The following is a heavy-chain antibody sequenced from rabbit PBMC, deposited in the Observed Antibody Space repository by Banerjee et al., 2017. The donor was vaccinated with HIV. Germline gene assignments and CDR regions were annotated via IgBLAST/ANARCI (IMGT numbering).Heavy chain of an antibody. D-gene: IGHD6-1*01. V-gene: IGHV1S45*01. J-gene: IGHJ3*01. CDR3: ARDLGYTDYGYGDL. Sequence: QEQLEESGGDLVKPEGSLPLTCTASGFSFSSSYYMCWVRQAPGKGLEWIGCIYAGSSVTTYYASWAKGRFTISKASSTTVTLQMTSLTAADTGTYFRARDLGYTDYGYGDLWGQGTLVTVS. CDR1: GFSFSSSYY. CDR2: IYAGSSVTT.